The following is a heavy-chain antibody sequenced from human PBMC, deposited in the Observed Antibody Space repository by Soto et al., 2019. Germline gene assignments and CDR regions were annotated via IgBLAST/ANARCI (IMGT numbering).Heavy chain of an antibody. CDR2: INHSGST. V-gene: IGHV4-34*01. D-gene: IGHD6-13*01. J-gene: IGHJ4*02. CDR3: ARDRVPAAAGTNYFDY. CDR1: GGSFSGYY. Sequence: SETLSLTCAVYGGSFSGYYWSWIRQPPGKGLEWIGEINHSGSTIYNPSLKIRVTISVDTSKNQFSLKLSSVTAADTAVYYCARDRVPAAAGTNYFDYWGQGTLVTVSS.